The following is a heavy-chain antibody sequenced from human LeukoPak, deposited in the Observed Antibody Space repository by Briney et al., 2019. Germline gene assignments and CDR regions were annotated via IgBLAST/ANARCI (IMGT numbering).Heavy chain of an antibody. J-gene: IGHJ6*03. Sequence: PSETLSLTCAVYGGCFSGYYWSWIRQPPGKGLEWIGEINHSGSTNYNPSLKSRVTISVDTSKNQFSLKLSSVTAADTAVYYCARCRKGYGSGSYKRNYYYYMDVWGKGTTVTISS. D-gene: IGHD3-10*01. V-gene: IGHV4-34*01. CDR3: ARCRKGYGSGSYKRNYYYYMDV. CDR2: INHSGST. CDR1: GGCFSGYY.